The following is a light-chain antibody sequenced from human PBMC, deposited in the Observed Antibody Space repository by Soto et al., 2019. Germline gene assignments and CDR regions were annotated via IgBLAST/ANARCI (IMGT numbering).Light chain of an antibody. V-gene: IGKV1-5*03. CDR3: QQYDRYPPA. CDR1: HWIDDW. CDR2: KAS. Sequence: DIQMTQSPSTLSASVGDRVTITCRASHWIDDWLAWYQQKPGKAPNLLINKASSLEYGVPSRFSGSKSETEFTLTISSLQPEDFATYYCQQYDRYPPAFGPGTKVDIK. J-gene: IGKJ3*01.